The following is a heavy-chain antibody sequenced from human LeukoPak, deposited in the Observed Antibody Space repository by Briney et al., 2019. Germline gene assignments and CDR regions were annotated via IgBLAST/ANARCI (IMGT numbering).Heavy chain of an antibody. J-gene: IGHJ4*02. CDR3: ARDLDFWSGYPVY. CDR2: IANSASTTT. D-gene: IGHD3-3*01. Sequence: GGSLRLSCAASQFNLGDYYMTWIRQAPGKGLEWVSYIANSASTTTYYADSVKGRFTTSRDNAKNSLYLQMNSLRAEDTAVYYCARDLDFWSGYPVYWGQGTLVTVSS. CDR1: QFNLGDYY. V-gene: IGHV3-11*04.